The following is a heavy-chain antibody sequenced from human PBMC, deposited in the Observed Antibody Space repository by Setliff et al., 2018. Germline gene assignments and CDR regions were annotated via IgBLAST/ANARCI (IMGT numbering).Heavy chain of an antibody. J-gene: IGHJ2*01. CDR2: MLPLHGTR. CDR3: VRAPPALHGEYGYFDL. D-gene: IGHD4-17*01. Sequence: ASVKVSCKASGGTFGLSAISWVRQAPGQGLEWVGGMLPLHGTRNHTPKLQGRVSITADEPKTTVFMELSSLSSEDTAIYFCVRAPPALHGEYGYFDLWGRGTLVTVS. CDR1: GGTFGLSA. V-gene: IGHV1-69*13.